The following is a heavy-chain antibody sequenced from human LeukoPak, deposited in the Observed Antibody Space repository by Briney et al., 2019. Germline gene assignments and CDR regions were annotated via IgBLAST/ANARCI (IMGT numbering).Heavy chain of an antibody. CDR2: TSYDGSNK. J-gene: IGHJ4*02. CDR1: GFTFSNYG. D-gene: IGHD5-12*01. V-gene: IGHV3-30*18. CDR3: AKNVVATIRGYFEY. Sequence: PGGSLRLSCAASGFTFSNYGMHWVRQAPGKGLEWVAVTSYDGSNKYYADSVKGRFTISRDNSKNTLYLQMNSLRAEDTAPYYCAKNVVATIRGYFEYWGQGTLVTVSS.